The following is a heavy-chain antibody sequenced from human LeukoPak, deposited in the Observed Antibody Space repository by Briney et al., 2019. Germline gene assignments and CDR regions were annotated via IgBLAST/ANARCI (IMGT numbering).Heavy chain of an antibody. CDR3: AKIYYYDSSGYSAQFDY. CDR1: GYTFTSYD. V-gene: IGHV1-8*03. Sequence: GASVKVSCKASGYTFTSYDINWVRQATGQGLEWMGWMNPNSGNTGYAQKFQGRVTITRNTSISTAYMELSSLRSEDTAVYYCAKIYYYDSSGYSAQFDYWGQGTLVTVSS. CDR2: MNPNSGNT. D-gene: IGHD3-22*01. J-gene: IGHJ4*02.